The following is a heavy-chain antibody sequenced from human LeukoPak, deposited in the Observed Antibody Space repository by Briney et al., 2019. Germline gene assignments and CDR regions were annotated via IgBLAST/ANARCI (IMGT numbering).Heavy chain of an antibody. CDR2: INPNSGGT. J-gene: IGHJ4*02. D-gene: IGHD3-22*01. V-gene: IGHV1-2*02. Sequence: ASVKVSCKASGYTFTGYYMHWVRQAPGQGLEWMGWINPNSGGTNYAQKFQGRVTMTRDTSISTAYMELSRLRSDDTAVYYYARAEVSSGYYYDYFDYWGQGTLVTVSS. CDR3: ARAEVSSGYYYDYFDY. CDR1: GYTFTGYY.